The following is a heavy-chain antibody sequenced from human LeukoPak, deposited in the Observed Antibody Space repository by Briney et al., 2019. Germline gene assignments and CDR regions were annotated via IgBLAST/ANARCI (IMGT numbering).Heavy chain of an antibody. V-gene: IGHV4-59*08. D-gene: IGHD6-13*01. Sequence: SETLSLTCTVSGGSISSYYWSWIRQPPGKGLEWIGYIYYSGTTNYNPSLRSRVIISVDTSKNQFSLKLSSVTAADTAVYYCASTRRMKHSSSWYVFDPWGQGTLVTVSS. CDR2: IYYSGTT. CDR1: GGSISSYY. J-gene: IGHJ5*02. CDR3: ASTRRMKHSSSWYVFDP.